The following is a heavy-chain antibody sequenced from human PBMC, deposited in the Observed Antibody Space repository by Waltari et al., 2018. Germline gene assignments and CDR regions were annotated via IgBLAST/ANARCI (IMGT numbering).Heavy chain of an antibody. CDR3: ATVRKLVVYANDAFDI. Sequence: VLLVQSGAEVKKPGASVKVSCKVSGYTLTELSMPSVRQAPGKGLEWMGGFDPEDGETIYAQKFQGRVTMTEDTSTDTAYMELSSPRSEDTAVYYCATVRKLVVYANDAFDIWGQGTMVTVSS. V-gene: IGHV1-24*01. CDR1: GYTLTELS. J-gene: IGHJ3*02. CDR2: FDPEDGET. D-gene: IGHD2-8*02.